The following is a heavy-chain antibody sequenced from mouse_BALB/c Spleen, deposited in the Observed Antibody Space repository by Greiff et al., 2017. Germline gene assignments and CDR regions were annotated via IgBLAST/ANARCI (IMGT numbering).Heavy chain of an antibody. Sequence: EVQLVESGPGLVKPSQSLSLTCSVTGYSITSGYYWNWIRQFPGNKLEWMGYISYDGSNNYNPSLKNRISITRDTSKNQFFLKLNSVTTEDTATYYCASLYYYGSSSAYWGQGTLVTVSA. CDR2: ISYDGSN. J-gene: IGHJ3*01. V-gene: IGHV3-6*02. D-gene: IGHD1-1*01. CDR3: ASLYYYGSSSAY. CDR1: GYSITSGYY.